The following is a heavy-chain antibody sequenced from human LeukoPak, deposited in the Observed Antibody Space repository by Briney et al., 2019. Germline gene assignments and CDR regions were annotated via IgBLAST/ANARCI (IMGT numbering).Heavy chain of an antibody. Sequence: GGSLRLSCAASGFTFSSYAMSWVRQAPGKGLEWVSAISGSGGSTYYADSVKGRFTISRDNSKNTLYLQMNSLRAEDTAVYYCAKVPTSRVGATTGFDYWGQGTLVTVSS. J-gene: IGHJ4*02. CDR1: GFTFSSYA. CDR2: ISGSGGST. V-gene: IGHV3-23*01. D-gene: IGHD1-26*01. CDR3: AKVPTSRVGATTGFDY.